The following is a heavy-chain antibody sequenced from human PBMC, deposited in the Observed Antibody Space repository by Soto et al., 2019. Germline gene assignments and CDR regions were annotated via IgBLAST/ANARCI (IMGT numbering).Heavy chain of an antibody. J-gene: IGHJ6*03. Sequence: GGSLRLSCAASGFTFSSYWMSWVRQAPGKGLEWVANLKQDGSEKYYVDSVKGRFTISRDNAKNSLYLQMNSLRAEDTALYYCARESQIAIPLGGYYMDVWGKGTTVTVSS. CDR2: LKQDGSEK. CDR1: GFTFSSYW. CDR3: ARESQIAIPLGGYYMDV. V-gene: IGHV3-7*01. D-gene: IGHD3-16*01.